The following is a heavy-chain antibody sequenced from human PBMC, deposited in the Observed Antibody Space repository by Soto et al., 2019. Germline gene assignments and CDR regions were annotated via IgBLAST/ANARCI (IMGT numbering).Heavy chain of an antibody. CDR2: ISASGGST. V-gene: IGHV3-23*01. CDR3: AKSRARVVHRINPAADY. J-gene: IGHJ4*02. D-gene: IGHD3-3*01. CDR1: GFTFSIYA. Sequence: EVQLLESGGGLVQPGGSLRLSCGASGFTFSIYAMSWVRQAPRKGLEWVSGISASGGSTFYADSMKGRFIISRDNSKNTVFLEMNSLPAEDTAVYYCAKSRARVVHRINPAADYWGQGTLVTVSA.